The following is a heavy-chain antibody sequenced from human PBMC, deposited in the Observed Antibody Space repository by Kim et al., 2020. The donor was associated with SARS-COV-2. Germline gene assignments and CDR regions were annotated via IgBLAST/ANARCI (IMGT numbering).Heavy chain of an antibody. CDR3: ARAGSQWQLRQFFYYFVY. Sequence: SETLSLTCAVYGGSISGYYWSWIRKRPGQGLERDGEINHSGSTNNNQSLKSRVPISVDTSTNKFYLNLSPVTVAATDVYYCARAGSQWQLRQFFYYFVY. D-gene: IGHD6-19*01. CDR2: INHSGST. CDR1: GGSISGYY. J-gene: IGHJ4*01. V-gene: IGHV4-34*01.